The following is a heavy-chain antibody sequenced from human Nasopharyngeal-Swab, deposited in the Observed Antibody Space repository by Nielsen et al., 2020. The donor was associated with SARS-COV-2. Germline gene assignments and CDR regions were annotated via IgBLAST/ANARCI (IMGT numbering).Heavy chain of an antibody. Sequence: SVKVSCKASGGTFSSYAISWVRQAPGQGLEWMGRIIPILGLANYAQKFQGRVTITADKSTSTAYMELSSLRSEDTAVYYCARVSGYGSGSYYNAVFYYYGMDVWGQGTTVTVSS. CDR1: GGTFSSYA. V-gene: IGHV1-69*04. CDR2: IIPILGLA. D-gene: IGHD3-10*01. CDR3: ARVSGYGSGSYYNAVFYYYGMDV. J-gene: IGHJ6*02.